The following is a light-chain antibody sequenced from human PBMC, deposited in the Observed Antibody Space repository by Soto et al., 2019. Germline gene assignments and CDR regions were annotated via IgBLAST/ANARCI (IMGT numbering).Light chain of an antibody. CDR3: QQSYSTPRLT. V-gene: IGKV1-39*01. J-gene: IGKJ4*01. CDR1: QTISRW. Sequence: DIQMTQSPSTLSASVGDTVTITCRASQTISRWLAWYQQKPWKAHKLMIYAASSLQSGVPSRFSGSGSGTDFTLTISSLQPEDFATYYCQQSYSTPRLTFGGGTKVDIK. CDR2: AAS.